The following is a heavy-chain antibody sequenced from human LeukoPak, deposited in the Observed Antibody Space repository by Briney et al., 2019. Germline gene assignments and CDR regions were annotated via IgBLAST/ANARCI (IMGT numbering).Heavy chain of an antibody. J-gene: IGHJ4*02. CDR3: ARRGDAYNQGVWYFDY. CDR2: IYYSGSS. D-gene: IGHD5-24*01. Sequence: SETLSLTCSVSGGFISSYYWSWVRQPPGKGLEWIGYIYYSGSSNYNGSPKRRVTTSVAMSNNQFSLRLSSVTAADTAVYYCARRGDAYNQGVWYFDYWGQGTLVAVSS. V-gene: IGHV4-59*08. CDR1: GGFISSYY.